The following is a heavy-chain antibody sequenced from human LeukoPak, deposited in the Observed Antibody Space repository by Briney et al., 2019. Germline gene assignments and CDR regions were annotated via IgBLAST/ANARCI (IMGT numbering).Heavy chain of an antibody. CDR3: ARETEAAAGRPPGDAFDI. V-gene: IGHV1-46*01. D-gene: IGHD6-13*01. Sequence: ASVKVSCKASGYTFSSYYMHWVRQAPGQGLEWMGIINPSGGSTSYAQKFQGRVTMTRDMSTSTVYMELSSLRSEDTAVYYCARETEAAAGRPPGDAFDIWGQGTMVTVSS. CDR1: GYTFSSYY. J-gene: IGHJ3*02. CDR2: INPSGGST.